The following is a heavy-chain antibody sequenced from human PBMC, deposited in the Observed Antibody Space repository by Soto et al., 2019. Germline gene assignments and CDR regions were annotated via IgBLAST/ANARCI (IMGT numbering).Heavy chain of an antibody. D-gene: IGHD3-10*01. CDR3: ARDQGREIEGRGYYGMDV. CDR1: GGSISSYY. CDR2: IYYSGST. Sequence: PSETLSLTCTVAGGSISSYYWSWIRQPPGKGLEWIGYIYYSGSTNYNPSLKSRVTISVDTSKNPFSLKLSSVTAADTAVYYCARDQGREIEGRGYYGMDVWGQGTTVTVSS. J-gene: IGHJ6*02. V-gene: IGHV4-59*01.